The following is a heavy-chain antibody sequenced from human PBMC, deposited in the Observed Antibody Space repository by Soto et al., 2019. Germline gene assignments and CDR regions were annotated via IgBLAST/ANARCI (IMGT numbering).Heavy chain of an antibody. CDR2: LYYSGST. CDR1: GGSISSSTYY. CDR3: ARSLSYSGYDLALHWFDP. V-gene: IGHV4-39*01. J-gene: IGHJ5*02. Sequence: SETLSLTCTVSGGSISSSTYYWGWIRQPPGKGLDWIGSLYYSGSTYYNPSLKRRVTISVGTSKNQFSLKLSSVTAADTAVYYCARSLSYSGYDLALHWFDPWGQGTLVTVSS. D-gene: IGHD5-12*01.